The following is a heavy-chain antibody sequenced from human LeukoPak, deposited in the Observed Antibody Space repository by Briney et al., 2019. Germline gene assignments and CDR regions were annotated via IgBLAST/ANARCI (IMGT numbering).Heavy chain of an antibody. D-gene: IGHD6-19*01. CDR3: AKGIAVAGTFDFDY. V-gene: IGHV3-23*01. J-gene: IGHJ4*02. CDR1: GFTCSSYA. Sequence: PGGSLRLSCAASGFTCSSYAMSWVRQAPGKGLEWVSAISGSGGSTYYADSVKGRFTISRDNSKNTLYLQMNSLRAEDTAVYYCAKGIAVAGTFDFDYWGQGTLVTVSS. CDR2: ISGSGGST.